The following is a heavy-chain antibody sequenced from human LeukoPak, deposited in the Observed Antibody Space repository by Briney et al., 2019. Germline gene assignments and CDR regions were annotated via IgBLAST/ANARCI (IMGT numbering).Heavy chain of an antibody. CDR2: INWSGGST. CDR1: GFAFDEHG. Sequence: GGSLRLSCTASGFAFDEHGMSWVRQVPGKGLEWVSGINWSGGSTGYADPLRGRFTISRDNAKNSLYLQMDSLRAEDTALYYCARAPITSPFYFGYWGQGTLVTVSS. J-gene: IGHJ4*02. CDR3: ARAPITSPFYFGY. V-gene: IGHV3-20*04. D-gene: IGHD2-2*01.